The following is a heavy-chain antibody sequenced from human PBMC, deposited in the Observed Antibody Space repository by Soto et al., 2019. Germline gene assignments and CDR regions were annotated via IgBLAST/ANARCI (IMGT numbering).Heavy chain of an antibody. Sequence: QVQLVQSGAEVKKPGASVKVSCKASGYTFSSFGINWVRQAPGQGLEWMGWISAYNGNTKYAQKLQGRVTTTTETSTSTAYMELRSLRSDDTAVYYCAGVGGRGFGGGRYGMDVWGQGTTVTVSS. CDR1: GYTFSSFG. J-gene: IGHJ6*02. V-gene: IGHV1-18*01. CDR2: ISAYNGNT. D-gene: IGHD3-10*01. CDR3: AGVGGRGFGGGRYGMDV.